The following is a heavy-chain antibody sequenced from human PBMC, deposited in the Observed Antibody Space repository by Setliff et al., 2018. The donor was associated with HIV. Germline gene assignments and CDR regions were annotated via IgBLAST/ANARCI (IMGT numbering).Heavy chain of an antibody. Sequence: GASVKVSCKPSGYTFTDYFLHWVRQAPGQGLEWMGWINPNSGGTNYAQKFQGRVTMTRDTSISTAYMELSRLRSDDTAVYYCARAGRYRVRGVMGHYYYYYMDVWGKGTTVTVSS. V-gene: IGHV1-2*02. CDR1: GYTFTDYF. CDR3: ARAGRYRVRGVMGHYYYYYMDV. CDR2: INPNSGGT. D-gene: IGHD3-10*01. J-gene: IGHJ6*03.